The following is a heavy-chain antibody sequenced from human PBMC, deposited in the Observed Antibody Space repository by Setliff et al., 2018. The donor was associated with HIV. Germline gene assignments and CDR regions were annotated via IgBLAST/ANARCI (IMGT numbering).Heavy chain of an antibody. Sequence: PSETLSLTCSVSGGSMSNSAYYWGWIRQPAGKGLEWIGRIYSNGRTTHNPSLKSRVTISRDTSENQFSLRLSSVTAADTAVYYCARGSYTVRIDYWGQGTRVTVSS. D-gene: IGHD3-10*01. CDR3: ARGSYTVRIDY. J-gene: IGHJ4*02. V-gene: IGHV4-61*02. CDR1: GGSMSNSAYY. CDR2: IYSNGRT.